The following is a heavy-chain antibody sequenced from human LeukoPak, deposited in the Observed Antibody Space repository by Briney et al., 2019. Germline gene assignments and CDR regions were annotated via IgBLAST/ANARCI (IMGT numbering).Heavy chain of an antibody. D-gene: IGHD3-3*01. CDR2: MNPNSGNT. J-gene: IGHJ4*02. CDR1: GYTFTSDD. V-gene: IGHV1-8*01. Sequence: GASVKVSCKASGYTFTSDDINCVRQAPGQGLEWMGWMNPNSGNTNYAQKFQGRVTMTRDTSTNTAYMDLRSLSTDETAVYYCPIDFDDCWSGYNNYFDCWGQGALVTVSS. CDR3: PIDFDDCWSGYNNYFDC.